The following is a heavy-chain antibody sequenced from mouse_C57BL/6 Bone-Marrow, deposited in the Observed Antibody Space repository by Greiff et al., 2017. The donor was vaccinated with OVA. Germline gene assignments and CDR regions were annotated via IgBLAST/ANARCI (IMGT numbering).Heavy chain of an antibody. V-gene: IGHV5-6*01. CDR1: GFTFSSYG. CDR3: ARLVVVYFDY. J-gene: IGHJ2*01. Sequence: EVKLMESGGDLVKPGGSLKLSCAASGFTFSSYGMSWVRQTPDKRLEWVATISSGGSYTYYPDSVKGRFTISRDNAKNTLYLQMSSLKSEDTAMYYCARLVVVYFDYWGQGTTLTVSS. CDR2: ISSGGSYT. D-gene: IGHD1-1*02.